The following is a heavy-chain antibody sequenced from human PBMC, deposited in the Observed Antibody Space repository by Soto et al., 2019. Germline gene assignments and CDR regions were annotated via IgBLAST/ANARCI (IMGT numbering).Heavy chain of an antibody. CDR2: IFSNDEK. Sequence: ESGPTLVNPTETLTLTCTVSGFSLSNARMGVSWIRQPPGKALEWLAHIFSNDEKSYSTSLKSRLTISKDTSKSQVVLTMTNMDPVDTATYYCARISREKDWNYYYYGMDVWGQGTTVTVSS. J-gene: IGHJ6*02. D-gene: IGHD1-1*01. CDR1: GFSLSNARMG. V-gene: IGHV2-26*01. CDR3: ARISREKDWNYYYYGMDV.